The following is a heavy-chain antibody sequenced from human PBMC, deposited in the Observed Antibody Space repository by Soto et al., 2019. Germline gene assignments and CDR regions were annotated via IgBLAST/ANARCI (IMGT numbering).Heavy chain of an antibody. D-gene: IGHD2-2*02. J-gene: IGHJ6*02. CDR3: ARGCSSNDCYTNYYYYYAMDV. CDR2: ISYDGRKK. Sequence: QVQLVESGGGVVQPGRSLRLSCAASGFTFSSYAMHWARQAPGKGLEWVAVISYDGRKKDYADSVKGRFTISRDNSNNTVYLQMNGLRAEYTAVYYCARGCSSNDCYTNYYYYYAMDVWRHGTTVTVSS. V-gene: IGHV3-30*04. CDR1: GFTFSSYA.